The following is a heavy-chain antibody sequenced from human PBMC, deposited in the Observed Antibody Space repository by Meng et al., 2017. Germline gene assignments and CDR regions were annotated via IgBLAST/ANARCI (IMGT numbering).Heavy chain of an antibody. D-gene: IGHD6-19*01. CDR1: GYTFTSYA. V-gene: IGHV7-4-1*02. J-gene: IGHJ4*02. CDR2: INTNTGNP. CDR3: ARMGIAVAGTLGWEDY. Sequence: VQLLQSGLELKKPGASVKVSCKASGYTFTSYAMNWVRQAPGQGLGWMGWINTNTGNPTYAHGFTGRFVFSLDTSVSTAYLQISSLKAEDTAVYYCARMGIAVAGTLGWEDYWGQGTLVTVSS.